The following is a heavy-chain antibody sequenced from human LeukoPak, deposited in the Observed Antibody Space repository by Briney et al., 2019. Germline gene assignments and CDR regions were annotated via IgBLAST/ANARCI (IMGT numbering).Heavy chain of an antibody. CDR2: ISYDGSNK. J-gene: IGHJ4*02. Sequence: GGSLRLSCAASGFTFSSYGMHWVRQAPGKGLEWVAVISYDGSNKYYADSVKGRFTISRDNSKNTLYLQMNSVRAEDTAVYYCANGYYGSGVDYFDYWGQGTLVTVSS. CDR3: ANGYYGSGVDYFDY. CDR1: GFTFSSYG. V-gene: IGHV3-30*18. D-gene: IGHD3-10*01.